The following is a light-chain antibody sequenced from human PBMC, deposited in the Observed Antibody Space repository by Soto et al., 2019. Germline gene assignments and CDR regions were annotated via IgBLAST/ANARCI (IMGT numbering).Light chain of an antibody. Sequence: DIVMTQSPDSLAVSLGERATINCKSSQSVLYSSNNKNYLAWYQQKPGQPPKLLIYWAPTRESGVPDRFSGSGSGTDFTLTISSLQAEDVAVYYCQQYYSTPQAFGPGTKVDIK. CDR3: QQYYSTPQA. CDR1: QSVLYSSNNKNY. V-gene: IGKV4-1*01. CDR2: WAP. J-gene: IGKJ3*01.